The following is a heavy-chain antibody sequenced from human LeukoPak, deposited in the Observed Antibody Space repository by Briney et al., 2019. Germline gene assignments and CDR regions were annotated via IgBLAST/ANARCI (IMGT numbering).Heavy chain of an antibody. V-gene: IGHV3-23*01. CDR3: AKAKTVTTKYFDY. Sequence: PGGPLRLSCAASGFTFSSYAMSWVRQAPGKGLEWVSAISGSGGSTYYADSVKGRFTISRDNSKNTLYLQMNSLRAEDTAVYYCAKAKTVTTKYFDYWGQGTLVTVSS. CDR2: ISGSGGST. D-gene: IGHD4-17*01. CDR1: GFTFSSYA. J-gene: IGHJ4*02.